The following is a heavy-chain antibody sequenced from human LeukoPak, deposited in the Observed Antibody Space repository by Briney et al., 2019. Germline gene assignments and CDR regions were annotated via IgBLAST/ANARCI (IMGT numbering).Heavy chain of an antibody. D-gene: IGHD3-9*01. CDR3: AKERYDIC. CDR1: GFTFSSYS. V-gene: IGHV3-23*01. Sequence: PGGSLRLSCAPSGFTFSSYSMSWVRQAPGKGLEWVSTISASGGTTYYADSVMGRFTMSRDFSQNTLYLQMTSLTAEDTAVYYCAKERYDICWGQGTLVTVSS. CDR2: ISASGGTT. J-gene: IGHJ4*02.